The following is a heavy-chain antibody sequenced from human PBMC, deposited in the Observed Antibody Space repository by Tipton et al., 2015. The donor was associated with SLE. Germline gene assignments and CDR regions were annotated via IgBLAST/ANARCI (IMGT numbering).Heavy chain of an antibody. CDR3: ARDLVRDGDYGDGMDV. Sequence: LRLSCAVSAFSITSAHYWGWIRQPPGKGLEWIGSFYHSGNTYYNPSLKSRVTISVDTSKNHFSLKLTSVTAADTAVYYCARDLVRDGDYGDGMDVWGQGTTVTVSS. J-gene: IGHJ6*02. D-gene: IGHD4-17*01. V-gene: IGHV4-38-2*02. CDR2: FYHSGNT. CDR1: AFSITSAHY.